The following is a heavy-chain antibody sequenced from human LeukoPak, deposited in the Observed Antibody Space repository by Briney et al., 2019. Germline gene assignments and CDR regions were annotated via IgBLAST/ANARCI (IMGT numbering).Heavy chain of an antibody. D-gene: IGHD2-2*01. CDR2: VYNSGST. J-gene: IGHJ2*01. Sequence: PSETLSLTCTVSGGSISIYYWSWIRQPPGKGLEWIGYVYNSGSTDYNPSLKSRVTISVDTSKNQFSLKLSSVTAADTAVYYCARVGPIVVVPAAIMPDWYFDLWGRGTLVTVSS. CDR3: ARVGPIVVVPAAIMPDWYFDL. V-gene: IGHV4-59*01. CDR1: GGSISIYY.